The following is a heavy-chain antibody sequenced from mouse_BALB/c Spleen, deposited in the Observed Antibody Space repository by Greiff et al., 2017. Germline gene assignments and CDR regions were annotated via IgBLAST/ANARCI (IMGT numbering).Heavy chain of an antibody. J-gene: IGHJ4*01. CDR1: GFSLTSYG. V-gene: IGHV2-2*02. CDR3: ARYYRYDEGYAMDY. D-gene: IGHD2-14*01. Sequence: VKLQESGPGLVQPSQSLSITCTVSGFSLTSYGVHWVRQSPGKGLEWLGVIWSGGSTDYNAAFISRLSISKDNSKSQVFFKMNSLQANDTAIYYCARYYRYDEGYAMDYWGQGTSVTVSS. CDR2: IWSGGST.